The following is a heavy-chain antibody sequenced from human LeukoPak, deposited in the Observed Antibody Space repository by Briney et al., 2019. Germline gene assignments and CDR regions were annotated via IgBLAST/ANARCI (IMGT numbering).Heavy chain of an antibody. Sequence: GGSLRLSCAASGFTFSDYFMSWIRQAPGRGLEWISYISTTGSTVYYADSVKGRFTISRDNAKNSLYLQMNSLRAEDTAVYYCASEVSYYYGSGSYFDYWGQGTLVTVSS. V-gene: IGHV3-11*01. J-gene: IGHJ4*02. CDR3: ASEVSYYYGSGSYFDY. CDR2: ISTTGSTV. D-gene: IGHD3-10*01. CDR1: GFTFSDYF.